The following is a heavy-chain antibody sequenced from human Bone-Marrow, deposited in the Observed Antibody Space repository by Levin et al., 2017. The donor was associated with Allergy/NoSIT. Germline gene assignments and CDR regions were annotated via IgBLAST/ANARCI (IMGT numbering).Heavy chain of an antibody. CDR3: ATAGIQLTPDY. V-gene: IGHV3-33*01. CDR2: IWHDASNK. CDR1: GFTFNRYA. Sequence: GGSLRLSCAASGFTFNRYALHWGRQAPGRGLEWVAIIWHDASNKFYADSVKGRFTISRDNSKNTLYLQMNSLRVEDTALYYCATAGIQLTPDYWGQGTLVTVSS. J-gene: IGHJ4*02. D-gene: IGHD1-1*01.